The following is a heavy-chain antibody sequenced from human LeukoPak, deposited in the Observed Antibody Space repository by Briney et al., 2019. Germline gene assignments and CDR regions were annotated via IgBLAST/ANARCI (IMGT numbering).Heavy chain of an antibody. Sequence: PSETLSLTCTVSGGSISSGSYYWGWIRQPAGKGLEWIGRIYTSGSTNYNPSLKSRVTISVDTSKNQFSLKLSSVTAADTAVYYCARVGHYYDSSRVDYWGQGTLVTVSS. V-gene: IGHV4-61*02. CDR1: GGSISSGSYY. D-gene: IGHD3-22*01. CDR2: IYTSGST. J-gene: IGHJ4*02. CDR3: ARVGHYYDSSRVDY.